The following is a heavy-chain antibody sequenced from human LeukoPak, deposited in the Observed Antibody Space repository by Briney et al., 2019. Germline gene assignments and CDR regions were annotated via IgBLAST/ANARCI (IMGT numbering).Heavy chain of an antibody. CDR3: ARIDYGGKLTDY. CDR1: GYAFTSYG. J-gene: IGHJ4*02. D-gene: IGHD4-23*01. V-gene: IGHV1-18*01. Sequence: GPVKVSCKASGYAFTSYGISWVRQAPAQGLEWMGWISAYNGNTNYAQKLQGRVTMTTDTSTSTAYMELRSLRSDDTAVYYCARIDYGGKLTDYWGQGTLVTVSS. CDR2: ISAYNGNT.